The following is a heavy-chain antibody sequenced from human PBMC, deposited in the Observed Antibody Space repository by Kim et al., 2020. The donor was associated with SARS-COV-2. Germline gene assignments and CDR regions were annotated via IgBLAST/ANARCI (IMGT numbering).Heavy chain of an antibody. CDR3: ASALGH. D-gene: IGHD3-16*02. Sequence: YASGSTNYNPSLKSRVTMSVDMSKNQFSLKLSSVTAADTAVYYCASALGHWGQGTLVTVSS. V-gene: IGHV4-4*07. J-gene: IGHJ4*02. CDR2: YASGST.